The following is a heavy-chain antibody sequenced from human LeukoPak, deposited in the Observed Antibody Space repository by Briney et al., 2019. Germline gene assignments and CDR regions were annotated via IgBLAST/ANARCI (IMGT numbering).Heavy chain of an antibody. Sequence: SETLSLTCTVSGGSISSYYWSWIRQPAGKGLEWIGRIYTSGSTNYNPSLKSRVTISVDTSKNQFSLKLSSVTAADTAVYYCARDDSYGTYYYYYMDVWGKGTTATVSS. V-gene: IGHV4-4*07. J-gene: IGHJ6*03. CDR2: IYTSGST. CDR1: GGSISSYY. D-gene: IGHD5-18*01. CDR3: ARDDSYGTYYYYYMDV.